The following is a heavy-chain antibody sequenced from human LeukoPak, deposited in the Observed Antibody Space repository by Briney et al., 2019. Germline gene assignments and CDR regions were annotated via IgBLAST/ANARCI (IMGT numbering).Heavy chain of an antibody. D-gene: IGHD3-10*01. J-gene: IGHJ4*02. Sequence: SETLSLTWAVYGGSFSGYYWSWIRQPPGKGLEWIGEINHSGSTNYNPSLKSRVTISVDTSKNQFSLKLSSVTAADTAVYYCARRVWFGELLVYYFDYWGQGTLVTVSS. CDR1: GGSFSGYY. CDR2: INHSGST. CDR3: ARRVWFGELLVYYFDY. V-gene: IGHV4-34*01.